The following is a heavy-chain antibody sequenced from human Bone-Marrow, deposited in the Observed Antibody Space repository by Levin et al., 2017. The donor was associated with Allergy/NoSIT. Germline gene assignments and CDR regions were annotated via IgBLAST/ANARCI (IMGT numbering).Heavy chain of an antibody. J-gene: IGHJ4*02. CDR3: ARAAYYEFVWGSFRFFDH. CDR1: GGSLTNGDYY. Sequence: SETLSLTCAVSGGSLTNGDYYWSWIRQSPGKGLEWIGYIYYSGSTYYNPSLKSRVLISIDTSENQFSLKLKSVTAADTAVYFCARAAYYEFVWGSFRFFDHWGQGSLVTASS. CDR2: IYYSGST. V-gene: IGHV4-30-4*01. D-gene: IGHD3-16*02.